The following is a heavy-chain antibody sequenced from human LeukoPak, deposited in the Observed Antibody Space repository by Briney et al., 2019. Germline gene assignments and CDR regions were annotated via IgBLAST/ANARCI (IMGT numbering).Heavy chain of an antibody. D-gene: IGHD2-2*03. CDR3: ARVDIVVVPAATDYYYYYMDV. V-gene: IGHV4-59*01. J-gene: IGHJ6*03. Sequence: PSETLSLTSTVSGGSISSYYWSWIRQPPGKGLEWIGYIYYSGSTNYNPSLKSRVTISVDTSKNQFSLKLSSVTAADTAVYYCARVDIVVVPAATDYYYYYMDVWGKGTTVTVSS. CDR1: GGSISSYY. CDR2: IYYSGST.